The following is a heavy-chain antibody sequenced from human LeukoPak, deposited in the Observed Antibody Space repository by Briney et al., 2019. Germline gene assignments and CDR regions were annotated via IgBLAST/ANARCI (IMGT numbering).Heavy chain of an antibody. V-gene: IGHV5-51*01. D-gene: IGHD3-22*01. J-gene: IGHJ4*02. Sequence: GESLKISCKGSGYSFTSYWIGWVRQMPGKGLEWMGIIYPGDSDTRYSPSFQGQVTISADKSISTVYLQWSSLKASDTAMYYCARLYYYDSSGYYPFDYWGQGTLVTVSS. CDR3: ARLYYYDSSGYYPFDY. CDR2: IYPGDSDT. CDR1: GYSFTSYW.